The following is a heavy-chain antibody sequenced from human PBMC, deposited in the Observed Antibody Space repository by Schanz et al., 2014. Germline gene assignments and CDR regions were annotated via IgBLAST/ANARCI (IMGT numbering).Heavy chain of an antibody. J-gene: IGHJ6*02. CDR1: GFIFSSYG. CDR3: ARVRRRIATPSTPSFRNYYYYAMHV. V-gene: IGHV3-33*01. CDR2: IWYDGSNK. D-gene: IGHD2-2*01. Sequence: QVQLVESGGGVVQPGRSLRLSCAASGFIFSSYGLHWVRQAPGKGLEWVAFIWYDGSNKYYADSVKGRFTISRDNSKNTLYLQMNSLRAEDTSVYFCARVRRRIATPSTPSFRNYYYYAMHVWGQGTTVTGSS.